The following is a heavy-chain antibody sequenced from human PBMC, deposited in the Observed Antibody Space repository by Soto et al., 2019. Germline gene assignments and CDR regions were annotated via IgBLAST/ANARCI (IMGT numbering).Heavy chain of an antibody. CDR3: ARLLFLEWFDDY. D-gene: IGHD3-3*01. V-gene: IGHV1-18*04. CDR1: GYTFTSYG. J-gene: IGHJ4*02. CDR2: ISTYNGNT. Sequence: QVQLVQSAAEVKKPGASVKVSCKTSGYTFTSYGISWVRQAPGQGPEWMGWISTYNGNTNYAQKFQGRATMTTDTSTTTAYMELRSLKSDDTAVYYCARLLFLEWFDDYWGQGTLVTVSS.